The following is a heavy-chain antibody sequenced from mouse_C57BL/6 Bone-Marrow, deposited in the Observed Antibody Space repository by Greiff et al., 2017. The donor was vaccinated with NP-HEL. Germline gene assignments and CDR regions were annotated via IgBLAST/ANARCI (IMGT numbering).Heavy chain of an antibody. J-gene: IGHJ3*01. Sequence: QVQLQQPRAELVRPGSSVKLSCKASGYTFTSYWMHWVKQRPIQGLEWIGNIDPSDSETHYNQKFKDKATLTVDKSSSTAYMQLSSLTSEDSAVYYCAFYYYGSSPFAYWGQGTLVTVSA. V-gene: IGHV1-52*01. CDR1: GYTFTSYW. D-gene: IGHD1-1*01. CDR2: IDPSDSET. CDR3: AFYYYGSSPFAY.